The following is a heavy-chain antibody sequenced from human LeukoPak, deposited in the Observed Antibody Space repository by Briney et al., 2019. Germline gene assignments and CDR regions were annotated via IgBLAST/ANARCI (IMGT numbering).Heavy chain of an antibody. CDR3: ARGRDTVNFDY. CDR1: GGSITSYY. J-gene: IGHJ4*02. Sequence: SETLSLTCTVSGGSITSYYWSWIRQPAGKGLEWIGRIYTRGTTNSNPSLKSRVTMSVNTSKNQFSLKLTSVTAADTAVYYCARGRDTVNFDYWGQGTLVTVSS. V-gene: IGHV4-4*07. D-gene: IGHD5-18*01. CDR2: IYTRGTT.